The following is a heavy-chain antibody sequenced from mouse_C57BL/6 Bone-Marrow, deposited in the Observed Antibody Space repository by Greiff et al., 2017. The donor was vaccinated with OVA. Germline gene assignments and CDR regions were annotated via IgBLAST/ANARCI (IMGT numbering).Heavy chain of an antibody. D-gene: IGHD2-10*02. CDR1: GFNIKDDY. Sequence: VQLQQSGAELVRPGASVKLSCTASGFNIKDDYMHWVKQRPEQGLEWIGWIDPENGDTEYASKFQGKATITADTSSNTAYLQLSSLTSEDTAVYYCTGYGHRGFAYWGQGTLVTVSA. CDR2: IDPENGDT. CDR3: TGYGHRGFAY. J-gene: IGHJ3*01. V-gene: IGHV14-4*01.